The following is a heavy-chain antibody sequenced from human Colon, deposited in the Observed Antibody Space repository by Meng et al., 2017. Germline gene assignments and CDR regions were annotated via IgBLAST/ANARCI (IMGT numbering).Heavy chain of an antibody. CDR2: IHHGGTT. CDR1: GGSISSNYW. D-gene: IGHD4-23*01. V-gene: IGHV4-4*02. J-gene: IGHJ4*02. CDR3: ARIDYGGNGIEKYFFDY. Sequence: QEAGPGMVKPSGTLSLTCAVSGGSISSNYWWSWVRQSPKKGLEWIGEIHHGGTTNYNPSLKSRVTISVDTSNNQFSLKLSSVTAADTAVYYCARIDYGGNGIEKYFFDYWGQGTLVTVSS.